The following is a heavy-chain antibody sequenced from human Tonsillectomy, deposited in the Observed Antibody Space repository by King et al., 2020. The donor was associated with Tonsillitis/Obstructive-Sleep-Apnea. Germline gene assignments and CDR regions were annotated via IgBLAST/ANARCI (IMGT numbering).Heavy chain of an antibody. Sequence: VQLVESGGGLVKPGGSLRLSCAASGFIFSDYYMNWIRQAPGKGLEWVSYISSSSSYTNYADSVKGRFTISRDNAKNSLYLQMNSLRAEDTAVYYCARLNSDAFDSWGQGTMVTVSS. D-gene: IGHD4-23*01. J-gene: IGHJ3*02. V-gene: IGHV3-11*05. CDR3: ARLNSDAFDS. CDR1: GFIFSDYY. CDR2: ISSSSSYT.